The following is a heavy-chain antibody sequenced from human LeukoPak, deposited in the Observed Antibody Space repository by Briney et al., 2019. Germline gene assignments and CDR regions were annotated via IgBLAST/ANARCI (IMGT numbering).Heavy chain of an antibody. D-gene: IGHD3-22*01. CDR2: VYYSGRT. V-gene: IGHV4-61*01. CDR1: GGSVSDDSYY. Sequence: SETLSLTCIVSGGSVSDDSYYWHWIRKSPGKGLEWLGFVYYSGRTKYSPSLNRRVTISLDTSNNQVSLNVRSVTAADTAMYFCVREASTSYYDTSGYYRQTEVFDVWGQGTVVTVSS. J-gene: IGHJ3*01. CDR3: VREASTSYYDTSGYYRQTEVFDV.